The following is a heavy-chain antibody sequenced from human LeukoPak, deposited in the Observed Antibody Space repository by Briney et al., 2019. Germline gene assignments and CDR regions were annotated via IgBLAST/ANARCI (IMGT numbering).Heavy chain of an antibody. CDR3: ARGDYYDSSGYYWDY. Sequence: GGSLRLSCAASGFTFSSYWMSWVRQAPGKGLEWVANIKQDGSEKYYVDSVKGRFTISRDNAKNSLYLQMNSLRAEDTAVYYCARGDYYDSSGYYWDYWGQGTLVTVPS. CDR2: IKQDGSEK. D-gene: IGHD3-22*01. J-gene: IGHJ4*02. V-gene: IGHV3-7*04. CDR1: GFTFSSYW.